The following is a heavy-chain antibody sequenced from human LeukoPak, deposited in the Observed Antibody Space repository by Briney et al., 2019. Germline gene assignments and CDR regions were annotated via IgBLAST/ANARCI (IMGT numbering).Heavy chain of an antibody. CDR3: ARAGEQLGNWFDP. V-gene: IGHV4-30-2*01. CDR2: IYHSGST. D-gene: IGHD6-6*01. J-gene: IGHJ5*02. CDR1: GGSISSGGHS. Sequence: PSETLSLTCAVSGGSISSGGHSWSWIRQPPGKGLEWIGYIYHSGSTYYNPSLKSRVTISIDRSKNQFSLKLSSVTAADTAVYYCARAGEQLGNWFDPWGQGTLVTVSS.